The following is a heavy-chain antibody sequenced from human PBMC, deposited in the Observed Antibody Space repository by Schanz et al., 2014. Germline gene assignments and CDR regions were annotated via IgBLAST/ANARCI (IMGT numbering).Heavy chain of an antibody. D-gene: IGHD3-10*01. CDR1: GLTFSNHA. Sequence: EVQLVESGGCLVQPGGSLRLSCAASGLTFSNHAMSWVRQAPGKGLEWVSNIKGSGNKTFYVDSVRGRFTISRDNSRNSLYLQMNSLRPEDTAVYYCAKYFTGSGISFNSWGQGTLVSVSS. CDR3: AKYFTGSGISFNS. V-gene: IGHV3-23*04. J-gene: IGHJ5*01. CDR2: IKGSGNKT.